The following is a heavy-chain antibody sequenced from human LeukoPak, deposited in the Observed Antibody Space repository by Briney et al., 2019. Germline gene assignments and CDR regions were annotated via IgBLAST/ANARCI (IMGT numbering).Heavy chain of an antibody. CDR3: ASNYDSSGLDLDY. Sequence: GGSLRLSCAASGFTFSSYSMNWVRQAPGKGLEWVSSISSSSSCIYYADSVKGRFTISRDNAKNSLYLQMNSLRAEDTAVYYCASNYDSSGLDLDYWGQGTLVTVSS. CDR1: GFTFSSYS. J-gene: IGHJ4*02. D-gene: IGHD3-22*01. CDR2: ISSSSSCI. V-gene: IGHV3-21*01.